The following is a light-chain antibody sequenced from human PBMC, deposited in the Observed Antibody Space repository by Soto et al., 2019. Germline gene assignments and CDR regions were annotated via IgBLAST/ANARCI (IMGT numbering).Light chain of an antibody. CDR3: QQFDNLPLT. CDR2: DAS. CDR1: QDISKY. V-gene: IGKV1-33*01. J-gene: IGKJ4*01. Sequence: EIQMTQSPSSLSASVGDRVTITCQASQDISKYLNWYQQKPGKAPKLLIYDASNLETGVPSRFSGSGSGTDFTFTISTLQPEDIATYYCQQFDNLPLTFGGGTKVEIK.